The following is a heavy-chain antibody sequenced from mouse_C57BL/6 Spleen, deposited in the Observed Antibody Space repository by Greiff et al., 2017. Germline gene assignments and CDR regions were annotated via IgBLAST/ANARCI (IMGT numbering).Heavy chain of an antibody. D-gene: IGHD3-2*02. J-gene: IGHJ3*01. CDR2: INPSNGGT. CDR3: ARKTAQATGFAY. V-gene: IGHV1-53*01. Sequence: QVQLKQPGTELVKPGASVKLSCKASGYTFTSYWMHWVKQRPGQGLEWIGNINPSNGGTNYNEKFKSKATLTVDKSSSTAYMQLSSLTSEDSAVYYCARKTAQATGFAYWGQGTLVTVSA. CDR1: GYTFTSYW.